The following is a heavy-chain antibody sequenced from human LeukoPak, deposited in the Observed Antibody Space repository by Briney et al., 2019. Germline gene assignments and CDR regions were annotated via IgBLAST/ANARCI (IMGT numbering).Heavy chain of an antibody. CDR1: GFTFSSYW. CDR3: AREVLYDFWSGYSLYYYYYGMDV. V-gene: IGHV3-30-3*01. CDR2: ISYDGSNK. D-gene: IGHD3-3*01. J-gene: IGHJ6*02. Sequence: GGSLRLSCAASGFTFSSYWMHWVRQAPGKGLEWVAVISYDGSNKYYADSVKGRFTISRDNSKNTLYLQMNSLRAEDTAVYYCAREVLYDFWSGYSLYYYYYGMDVWGQGTTVTVSS.